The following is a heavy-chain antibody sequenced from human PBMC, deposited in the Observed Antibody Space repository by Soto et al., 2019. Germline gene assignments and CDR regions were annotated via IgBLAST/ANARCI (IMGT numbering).Heavy chain of an antibody. D-gene: IGHD6-13*01. J-gene: IGHJ5*02. CDR1: GFTFSSYA. Sequence: GGSLRLSCAASGFTFSSYAMHWVRQAPGKGLEWVAVISYDGSNKYYADSVKGRFTISRDNSKNTLYLQMNSLRAEDTAVYYCARDEGRSLAAAGIPMSWGQGTLVTVSS. CDR2: ISYDGSNK. CDR3: ARDEGRSLAAAGIPMS. V-gene: IGHV3-30-3*01.